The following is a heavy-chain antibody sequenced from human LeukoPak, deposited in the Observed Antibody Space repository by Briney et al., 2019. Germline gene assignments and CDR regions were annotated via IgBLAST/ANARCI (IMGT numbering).Heavy chain of an antibody. J-gene: IGHJ4*02. CDR3: AKDHSSSWCD. V-gene: IGHV3-30*18. D-gene: IGHD6-13*01. CDR1: GFTFSSYG. Sequence: GGSLRLSCAASGFTFSSYGMHWVRQAPGKGLEWVAVISYDGSNKYYADSVKGRFTISRDNSKNTLYLQMNSLRAEDTAVYYCAKDHSSSWCDWGQGTLVTVSS. CDR2: ISYDGSNK.